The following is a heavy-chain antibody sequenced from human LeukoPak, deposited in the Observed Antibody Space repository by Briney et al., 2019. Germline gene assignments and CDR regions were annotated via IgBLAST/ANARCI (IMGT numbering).Heavy chain of an antibody. Sequence: GASVKVSCKASEYTFTSYYMHWVRQAPGQGLEWMGIINPSGGSTSYAQKFQGRVTMTRDTSTSTVYMELSSLRSEDTAVYYCARDSGYSSGWYLPYYYYGMDVWGQGTTVTVSS. CDR1: EYTFTSYY. CDR3: ARDSGYSSGWYLPYYYYGMDV. D-gene: IGHD6-19*01. J-gene: IGHJ6*02. V-gene: IGHV1-46*01. CDR2: INPSGGST.